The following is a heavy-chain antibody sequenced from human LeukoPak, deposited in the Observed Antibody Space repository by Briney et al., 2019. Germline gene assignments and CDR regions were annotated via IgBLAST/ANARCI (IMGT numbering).Heavy chain of an antibody. CDR2: ISGSGGST. D-gene: IGHD3-16*01. CDR1: GFTFSSYA. Sequence: PGGSLRLSCTASGFTFSSYAMSWVRQAPGKGLEWVSVISGSGGSTFYGDSVKGRFTISRDNSKNPLYLQMNSLRAEDTAVYYCAKDGVVTITFEYWGQGTLVTVSS. J-gene: IGHJ4*02. V-gene: IGHV3-23*01. CDR3: AKDGVVTITFEY.